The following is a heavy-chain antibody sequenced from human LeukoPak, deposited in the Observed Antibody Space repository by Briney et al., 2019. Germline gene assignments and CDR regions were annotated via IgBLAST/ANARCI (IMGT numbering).Heavy chain of an antibody. J-gene: IGHJ5*02. D-gene: IGHD2/OR15-2a*01. CDR2: IRSKNYRGTT. V-gene: IGHV3-49*04. CDR1: GFTFGDHA. Sequence: GGSLRLSCTTSGFTFGDHAMSWVRQAPGKGLEWVGFIRSKNYRGTTEYAASVKGRFTISRDNAENSLYLHMNSLRVEDTAVYYCAKLLGSVTTYDLWGQGTLVTVSS. CDR3: AKLLGSVTTYDL.